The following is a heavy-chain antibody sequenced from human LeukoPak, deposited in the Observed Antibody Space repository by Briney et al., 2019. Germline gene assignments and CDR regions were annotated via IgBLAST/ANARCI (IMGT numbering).Heavy chain of an antibody. D-gene: IGHD1-26*01. CDR2: IIPILGIA. V-gene: IGHV1-69*04. J-gene: IGHJ4*02. Sequence: GASVTVSFTASGGTFSSYAISWVRQAPGQGLEWVGRIIPILGIANYAQKFQGRVTITADKSTSTAYMELSSLRSEDTAVYYCARDITYSGSYYYWGQGTLVTVSS. CDR1: GGTFSSYA. CDR3: ARDITYSGSYYY.